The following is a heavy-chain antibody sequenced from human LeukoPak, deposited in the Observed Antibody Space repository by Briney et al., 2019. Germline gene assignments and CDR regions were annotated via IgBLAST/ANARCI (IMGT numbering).Heavy chain of an antibody. D-gene: IGHD3-22*01. J-gene: IGHJ3*02. Sequence: SETLSLTCSVSGDSMSDDYWSWIRQPAGKGLEWIGRISTSGSTSYNPSLKSRVTLSVDTSKKQFSLRLSSVTAADTAVYYCAKSNGYGLIDIWGQGTMVTVSS. CDR2: ISTSGST. V-gene: IGHV4-4*07. CDR3: AKSNGYGLIDI. CDR1: GDSMSDDY.